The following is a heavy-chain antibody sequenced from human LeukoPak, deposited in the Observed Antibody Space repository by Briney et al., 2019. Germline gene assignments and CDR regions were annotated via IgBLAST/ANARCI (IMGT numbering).Heavy chain of an antibody. D-gene: IGHD5-12*01. V-gene: IGHV3-30*03. J-gene: IGHJ4*02. CDR3: TTKVIRGNSGDDYDD. CDR2: ISSDGNDK. Sequence: GSLRLPYAASGVTFSSYGMHWVRQAPGKGLEWVALISSDGNDKLYGDSVKGRFTISRDDSKSTLYLQMNSLRAEDTAVYYCTTKVIRGNSGDDYDDWGQGTLVTVSS. CDR1: GVTFSSYG.